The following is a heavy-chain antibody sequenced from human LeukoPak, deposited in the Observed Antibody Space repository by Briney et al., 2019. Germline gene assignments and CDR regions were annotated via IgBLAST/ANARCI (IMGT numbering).Heavy chain of an antibody. V-gene: IGHV1-2*02. J-gene: IGHJ3*02. CDR2: MNPNSGDT. CDR3: ARGAFDI. Sequence: ASVKVSCKASGYTFTGYYMHWVRQAPGQGLEWMGWMNPNSGDTNHAQKFQGRVTMTRDTSISTGYMVLSRLRSDDTAVYYCARGAFDIWGQGTMVTVSS. CDR1: GYTFTGYY.